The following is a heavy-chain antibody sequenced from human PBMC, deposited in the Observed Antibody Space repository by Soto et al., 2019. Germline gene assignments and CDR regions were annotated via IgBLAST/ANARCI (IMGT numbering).Heavy chain of an antibody. CDR1: GFTFSSYS. CDR2: ISSSSSYI. Sequence: LRLSCAASGFTFSSYSMNWVRQAPGKGLEWVSSISSSSSYIYYADSVKGRFTISRGNAKNSLYLQMNSLRAEDTAVYYCARSGYDILTGYFNGRYYFDYWGQGTLVTVSS. CDR3: ARSGYDILTGYFNGRYYFDY. V-gene: IGHV3-21*01. J-gene: IGHJ4*02. D-gene: IGHD3-9*01.